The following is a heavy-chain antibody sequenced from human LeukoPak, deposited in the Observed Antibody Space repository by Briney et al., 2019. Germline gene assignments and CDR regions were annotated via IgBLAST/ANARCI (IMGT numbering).Heavy chain of an antibody. Sequence: GASVKVSFKASGSPFTGYYMHWVRPAPGQGLAWMGRINPNSGGTNYAQKFQGRVTMTRDTSISTAYMELSRLRSDDTAVYYCARAYDSSGYAFDIWGQGTMVTVSS. J-gene: IGHJ3*02. V-gene: IGHV1-2*06. CDR2: INPNSGGT. D-gene: IGHD3-22*01. CDR1: GSPFTGYY. CDR3: ARAYDSSGYAFDI.